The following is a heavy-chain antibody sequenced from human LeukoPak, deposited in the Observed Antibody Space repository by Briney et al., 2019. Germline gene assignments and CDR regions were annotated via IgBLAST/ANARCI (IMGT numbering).Heavy chain of an antibody. V-gene: IGHV1-2*02. Sequence: ASVKVSCKASGYTFTGYYMHWVRQAPGQGLEWMGWINPNSGGTNYAQKFQGRVTMTRDTSISTAYMELSRLRSDDTAVYYYARQHNDYGATVDYWGQGTLVTVSS. CDR2: INPNSGGT. CDR1: GYTFTGYY. J-gene: IGHJ4*02. D-gene: IGHD5-12*01. CDR3: ARQHNDYGATVDY.